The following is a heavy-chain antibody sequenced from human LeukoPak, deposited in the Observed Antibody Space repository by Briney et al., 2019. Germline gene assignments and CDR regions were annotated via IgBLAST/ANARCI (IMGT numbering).Heavy chain of an antibody. D-gene: IGHD3-16*01. V-gene: IGHV3-64D*09. CDR1: GFTFSAYA. CDR3: VKDGGSSGNYIPSYFDY. Sequence: GGSLKLSCSASGFTFSAYAMHWVRQAPGKGLGDVSGISGNGGRIYYADSVKGRFTISRDNSKNTLYLQMSSLRTEDTAVYHCVKDGGSSGNYIPSYFDYWGQGTLVTVSS. CDR2: ISGNGGRI. J-gene: IGHJ4*02.